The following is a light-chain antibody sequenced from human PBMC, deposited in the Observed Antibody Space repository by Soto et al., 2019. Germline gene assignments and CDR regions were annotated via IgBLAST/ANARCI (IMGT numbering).Light chain of an antibody. CDR1: QSISRY. CDR3: QQYGSSPT. J-gene: IGKJ1*01. Sequence: IGLTQSPGTLSLSPGERTTLSCRASQSISRYLAWYQQKPGQGPRLLIYGASSRATGTPDRFSGSGTGTDFTLTINRLEPEDFAVYYCQQYGSSPTFGQGTKVDIK. V-gene: IGKV3-20*01. CDR2: GAS.